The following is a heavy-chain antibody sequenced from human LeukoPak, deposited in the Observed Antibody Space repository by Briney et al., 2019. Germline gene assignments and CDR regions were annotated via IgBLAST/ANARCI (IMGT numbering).Heavy chain of an antibody. Sequence: PSETLSLTRTVSGGSISSSSYYWGWIRQPPGKGLEWIGSIYYSGSTYYNPSLKSRVTISVDTSKNQFSLKLSSVTAADTAVYYCARPRRLISTYYSDPFDIWGQGTLVIVSS. CDR2: IYYSGST. CDR1: GGSISSSSYY. CDR3: ARPRRLISTYYSDPFDI. V-gene: IGHV4-39*07. D-gene: IGHD3-22*01. J-gene: IGHJ3*02.